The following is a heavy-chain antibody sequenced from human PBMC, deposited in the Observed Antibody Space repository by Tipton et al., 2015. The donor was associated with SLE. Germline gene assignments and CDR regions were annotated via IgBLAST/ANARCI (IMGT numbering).Heavy chain of an antibody. V-gene: IGHV3-7*01. Sequence: SLRLSCAASGFTFSSYAMSWVRQAPGKGLEWVANINQDGSETYSVNSVKGRFTISRDNTKNSLYLQMNSLRAEDTAVYYCARGTYYDGHAFDIWGQGTMVTVSS. CDR1: GFTFSSYA. J-gene: IGHJ3*02. D-gene: IGHD3-22*01. CDR2: INQDGSET. CDR3: ARGTYYDGHAFDI.